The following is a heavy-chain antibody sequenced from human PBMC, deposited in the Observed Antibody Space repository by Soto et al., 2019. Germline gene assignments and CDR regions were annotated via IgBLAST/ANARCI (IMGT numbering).Heavy chain of an antibody. CDR1: GFTFSGYW. CDR3: ARVRDFWSGLEP. Sequence: GGSLRLSCAASGFTFSGYWMSWVRQAPGKGLEWVANIKQDGSEKYYVDSVKGRFTISRDNAKNSLYLQMNSLRAEDTAVYYCARVRDFWSGLEPWGQGTLVTVSS. CDR2: IKQDGSEK. D-gene: IGHD3-3*01. V-gene: IGHV3-7*03. J-gene: IGHJ5*02.